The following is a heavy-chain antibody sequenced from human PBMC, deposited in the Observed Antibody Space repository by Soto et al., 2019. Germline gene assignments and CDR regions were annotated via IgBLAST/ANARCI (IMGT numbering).Heavy chain of an antibody. V-gene: IGHV4-39*01. CDR1: GGSISSSSFY. J-gene: IGHJ4*02. CDR2: IYYSGST. Sequence: SETLSLTCTVSGGSISSSSFYWGWIRQPPGKGLEWIGSIYYSGSTYYNPSLKSRVTISVDTSKNQFSLKLSSVTAADTDVYYCARLLGYYSSSWYWPGFRGIFDYWGQGTLVTVSS. D-gene: IGHD6-13*01. CDR3: ARLLGYYSSSWYWPGFRGIFDY.